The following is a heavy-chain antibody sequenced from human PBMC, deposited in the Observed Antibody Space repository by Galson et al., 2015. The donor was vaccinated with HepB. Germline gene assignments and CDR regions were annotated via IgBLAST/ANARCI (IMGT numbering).Heavy chain of an antibody. Sequence: SLRLSCAASGFTFSSYWMHWVRQAPGKGLVWVSRINTDGSTTTYADSVKGRFTISRDNSKNTLDLLMNSLRAEDTAVYYCARDKNLNQFDYWGQGTLVTVSS. CDR2: INTDGSTT. CDR1: GFTFSSYW. D-gene: IGHD1-14*01. V-gene: IGHV3-74*01. CDR3: ARDKNLNQFDY. J-gene: IGHJ4*02.